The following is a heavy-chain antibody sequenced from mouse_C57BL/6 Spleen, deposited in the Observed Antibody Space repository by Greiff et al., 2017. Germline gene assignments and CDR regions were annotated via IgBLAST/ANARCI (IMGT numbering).Heavy chain of an antibody. J-gene: IGHJ3*01. CDR3: ARGDYAY. CDR2: ISSGGSYT. Sequence: EVQVVESGGDLVKPGGSLKLSCAASGFTFSSYGMSWVRQTPDKRLEWVATISSGGSYTYYPDSVKGRFTISRDNAKNTLYLQMSSLKSEDTAMYYCARGDYAYWGQGTLVTVSA. D-gene: IGHD2-4*01. V-gene: IGHV5-6*01. CDR1: GFTFSSYG.